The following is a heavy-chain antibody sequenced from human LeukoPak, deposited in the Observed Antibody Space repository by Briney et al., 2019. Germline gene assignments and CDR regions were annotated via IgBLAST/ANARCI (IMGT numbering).Heavy chain of an antibody. D-gene: IGHD3-22*01. J-gene: IGHJ4*02. V-gene: IGHV3-30-3*01. Sequence: GGSLRLSCAAYGFTFSSYAMHWVRQAPGKGLEWVAVISYDGSNKYYADSVKGRFTISRDNSKNTLYLQMNSLRAEDTAVYYCARGGPYYYDSSGYYSTYFDYWGQGTLVTVSS. CDR3: ARGGPYYYDSSGYYSTYFDY. CDR1: GFTFSSYA. CDR2: ISYDGSNK.